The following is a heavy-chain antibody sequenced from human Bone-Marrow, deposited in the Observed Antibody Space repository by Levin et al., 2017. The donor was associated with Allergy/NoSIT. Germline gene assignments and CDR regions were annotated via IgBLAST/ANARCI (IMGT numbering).Heavy chain of an antibody. CDR2: IHYSGNT. J-gene: IGHJ3*02. V-gene: IGHV4-39*01. CDR3: ARISPITTIRGLTPGAFDI. D-gene: IGHD3-10*01. Sequence: PSETLSLTCTVSGGSIRMTTYYWGWVRQPPGKGLEWIGTIHYSGNTYYKPSLKSRVTLFVDTSKKQFSLRLSSVTAADTAVYSCARISPITTIRGLTPGAFDIWGQGTMVTVSS. CDR1: GGSIRMTTYY.